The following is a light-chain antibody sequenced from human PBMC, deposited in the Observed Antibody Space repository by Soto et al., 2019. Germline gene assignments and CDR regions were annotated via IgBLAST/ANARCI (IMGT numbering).Light chain of an antibody. Sequence: QSALTQPASVSGSPGQSIAISCTGTNSDVGAHDLVSWYQHHPGKAPRPMIYGVSNRPSGVSNRFSGSKSGNTASLTISGLQAEDEADYYCSSYTTSTTVVFGGGTKLTVL. CDR1: NSDVGAHDL. V-gene: IGLV2-14*01. CDR3: SSYTTSTTVV. J-gene: IGLJ2*01. CDR2: GVS.